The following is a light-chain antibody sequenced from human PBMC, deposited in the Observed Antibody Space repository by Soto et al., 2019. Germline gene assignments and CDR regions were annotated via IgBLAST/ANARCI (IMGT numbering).Light chain of an antibody. CDR2: GAS. Sequence: EIVMTQSPATLSVSPGERATLSCRASQSVSSNLAWYQQKPGQAPRLLIYGASTRATGIPARFSGSGSGTEFTVTISSLQSEDVAVYYCQQYNNWPPKFTFGPGTNVDIK. V-gene: IGKV3-15*01. CDR1: QSVSSN. CDR3: QQYNNWPPKFT. J-gene: IGKJ3*01.